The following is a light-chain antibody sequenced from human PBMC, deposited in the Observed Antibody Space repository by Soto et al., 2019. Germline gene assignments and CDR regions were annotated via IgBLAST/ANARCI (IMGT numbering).Light chain of an antibody. Sequence: EIVLTQSPGTLSLSPGERATLTCRASQSTSISYLAWYQQKPGQAPRLLIYGASSRATGIPDRFSVSGSETDFALTISRLEPEDLAVYYCQHFNESPPLTFGGGTKVEI. V-gene: IGKV3-20*01. CDR2: GAS. CDR3: QHFNESPPLT. CDR1: QSTSISY. J-gene: IGKJ4*01.